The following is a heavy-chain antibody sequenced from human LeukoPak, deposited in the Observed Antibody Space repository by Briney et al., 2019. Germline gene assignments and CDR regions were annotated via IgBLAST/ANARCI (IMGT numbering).Heavy chain of an antibody. CDR3: AKDTDVDTALGYFDY. J-gene: IGHJ4*02. CDR2: ISWNSGSI. CDR1: GFTFDDYA. Sequence: PGRSLRLSCAASGFTFDDYAMHWVRQAPGKGLEWVSGISWNSGSIGYADSVKGRFTISRDNAKNSLYLQMNSLRAEDTALYYCAKDTDVDTALGYFDYWGQGTLVTVSS. D-gene: IGHD5-18*01. V-gene: IGHV3-9*01.